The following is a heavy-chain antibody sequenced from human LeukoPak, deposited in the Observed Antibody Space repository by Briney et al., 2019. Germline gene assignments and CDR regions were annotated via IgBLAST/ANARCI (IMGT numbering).Heavy chain of an antibody. D-gene: IGHD6-19*01. V-gene: IGHV2-5*02. CDR3: AQRSPSYGSGWYY. Sequence: SGPTLVNPTEALTLTCTLSGFSLTASGVGVGWIRQPPGTALEWLALIYWDDDKRCSPSLKSRLSITKDTSKNQVVLTMTNMDPVDTAKYYCAQRSPSYGSGWYYWGQGTLVTVSS. J-gene: IGHJ4*02. CDR2: IYWDDDK. CDR1: GFSLTASGVG.